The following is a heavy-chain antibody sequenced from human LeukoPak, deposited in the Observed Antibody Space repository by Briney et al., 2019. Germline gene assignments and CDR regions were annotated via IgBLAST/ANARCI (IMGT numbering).Heavy chain of an antibody. V-gene: IGHV1-69*13. CDR1: GGTVSRYP. Sequence: ASVKVSCKASGGTVSRYPISWVRQAPGQGLEWMGGIIPIFGTANYAQKFQGRVTITADESTSTAYMELSSLRSEDTAVYYCARVLYYYDSSGYYKTTAGLYYYYMDVWGKGTTVTISS. CDR2: IIPIFGTA. CDR3: ARVLYYYDSSGYYKTTAGLYYYYMDV. J-gene: IGHJ6*03. D-gene: IGHD3-22*01.